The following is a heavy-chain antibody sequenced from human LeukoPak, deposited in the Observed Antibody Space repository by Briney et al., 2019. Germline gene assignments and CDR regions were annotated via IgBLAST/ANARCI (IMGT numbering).Heavy chain of an antibody. CDR2: MRYDGSAT. CDR3: ARAQVAWILPFDY. D-gene: IGHD5-12*01. Sequence: PGGSLRLSCAASGFTFSTYGMHWVRQAPGKGLEWVAFMRYDGSATYYADSVKGRFTISRDNSKNTLYLQMNSLRAEDTAVYYCARAQVAWILPFDYWGQGTLVTVSS. J-gene: IGHJ4*02. V-gene: IGHV3-30*02. CDR1: GFTFSTYG.